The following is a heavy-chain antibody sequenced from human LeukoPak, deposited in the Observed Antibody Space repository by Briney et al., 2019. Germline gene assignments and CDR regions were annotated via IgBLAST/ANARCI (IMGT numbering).Heavy chain of an antibody. D-gene: IGHD3-16*02. V-gene: IGHV7-4-1*02. Sequence: ASVKVSCKASGYTFTNYAMNWVRQAPGQGLEWMGWIHPSTGNPAYAQGFAGRFVFSLDTSVSTTYMEISSLKAEDTAVYFCARAFQSLGGLSLPDYWGQGTLVTVSS. CDR1: GYTFTNYA. CDR3: ARAFQSLGGLSLPDY. CDR2: IHPSTGNP. J-gene: IGHJ4*02.